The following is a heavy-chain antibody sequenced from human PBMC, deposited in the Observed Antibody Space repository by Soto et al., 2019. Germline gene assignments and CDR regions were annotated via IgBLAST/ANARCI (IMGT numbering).Heavy chain of an antibody. CDR1: DDSSSSYK. V-gene: IGHV4-59*08. J-gene: IGHJ6*02. CDR2: IDSSGGT. D-gene: IGHD3-10*02. Sequence: QVQLQESGPGLVKPSETLSLTCTVSDDSSSSYKWSWIRQPPGRRLEWIGYIDSSGGTSYNPSLQSRVTKSVETSTKQFSLKLSSVTAADTAVYYCVRQVFGRLHGLVDVWGQGTTVTVSS. CDR3: VRQVFGRLHGLVDV.